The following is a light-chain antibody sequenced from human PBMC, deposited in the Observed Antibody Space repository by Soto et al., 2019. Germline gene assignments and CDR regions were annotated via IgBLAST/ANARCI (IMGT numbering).Light chain of an antibody. CDR3: QQYYSTPLT. Sequence: DFVMTQSPDSLAVSLGERATINCKSSQSVLSSSNNKNYLAWYQREPGQPPKLLIYWASTRASGVPDRFSGSGSGTDFTLTISSLQAEDVAVYYCQQYYSTPLTFGGGPKVEI. V-gene: IGKV4-1*01. CDR2: WAS. J-gene: IGKJ4*01. CDR1: QSVLSSSNNKNY.